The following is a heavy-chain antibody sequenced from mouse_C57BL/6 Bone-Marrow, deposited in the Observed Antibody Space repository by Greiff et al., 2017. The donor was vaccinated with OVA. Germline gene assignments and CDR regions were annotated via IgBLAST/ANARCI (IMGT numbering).Heavy chain of an antibody. CDR3: TTWPIW. V-gene: IGHV14-1*01. CDR2: IDPEDGDT. J-gene: IGHJ2*01. Sequence: EVKLQESGAELVRPGASVKLSCTASGFNIKDYYMHWVKQRPEQGLEWIGRIDPEDGDTEYAPKFQGKATMTADKSSNTAYLQLSSLTSEDAAVYYCTTWPIWWGQGTTLTVSS. CDR1: GFNIKDYY.